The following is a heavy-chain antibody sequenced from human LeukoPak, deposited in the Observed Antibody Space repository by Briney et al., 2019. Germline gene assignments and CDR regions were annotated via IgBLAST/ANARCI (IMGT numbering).Heavy chain of an antibody. Sequence: GGSLRLSCAASGFTFSNNYMSWVRQAPGKGLEWVSVIYSGGSTYYADSVKGRFTISRDTSKNTLSLQMNSLRAEDTAVYYCASLSLGHYWGQGALVTVSS. CDR2: IYSGGST. CDR1: GFTFSNNY. J-gene: IGHJ4*02. V-gene: IGHV3-53*01. D-gene: IGHD6-6*01. CDR3: ASLSLGHY.